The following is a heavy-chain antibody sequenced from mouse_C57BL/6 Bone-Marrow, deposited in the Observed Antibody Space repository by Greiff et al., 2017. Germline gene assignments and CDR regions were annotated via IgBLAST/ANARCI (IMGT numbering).Heavy chain of an antibody. V-gene: IGHV1-87*01. CDR2: GQGLEGIG. CDR1: YSFFRRVH. D-gene: IGHD1-1*02. J-gene: IGHJ2*01. Sequence: QVQLQESGPELARPWASVKISCQAFYSFFRRVHFAIRETSSWMRWVKQRPGQGLEGIGAIYPGNGETSYNQKSKGKATLTADKSSSTAYTQLSSRTSEDSAVYYCACNGYWGQGTTLTVSS. CDR3: SEDSAVYYCACNGY.